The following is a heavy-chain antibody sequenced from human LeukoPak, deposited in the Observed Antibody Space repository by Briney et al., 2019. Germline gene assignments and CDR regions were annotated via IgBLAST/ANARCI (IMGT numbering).Heavy chain of an antibody. Sequence: GGSLRLSCAASGFTFTSYWMSWVRQAPGKGLEWVAVISFDGSNKYYADSVKGRFTLSRDNSKTTLSLQMSSLRAEDTAVYYCAKEDYFGSGSYLGYWGQGTLVTV. CDR3: AKEDYFGSGSYLGY. V-gene: IGHV3-30*18. CDR2: ISFDGSNK. CDR1: GFTFTSYW. D-gene: IGHD3-10*01. J-gene: IGHJ4*02.